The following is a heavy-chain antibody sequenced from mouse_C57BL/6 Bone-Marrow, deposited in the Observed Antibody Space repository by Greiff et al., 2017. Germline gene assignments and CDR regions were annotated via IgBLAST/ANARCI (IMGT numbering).Heavy chain of an antibody. CDR2: IYPGNSDT. V-gene: IGHV1-5*01. J-gene: IGHJ3*01. Sequence: VQLQQSGTVLARPGASVKMSCKTSGYTFTSYWMHWVKQRPGQGLEWIGAIYPGNSDTSYNQKFKGKAKLTAVTSASTAYMELSSLTNEDSAVYYCTRRGFYYYGSSVFPWFAYWGQGTLVTVSA. CDR3: TRRGFYYYGSSVFPWFAY. D-gene: IGHD1-1*01. CDR1: GYTFTSYW.